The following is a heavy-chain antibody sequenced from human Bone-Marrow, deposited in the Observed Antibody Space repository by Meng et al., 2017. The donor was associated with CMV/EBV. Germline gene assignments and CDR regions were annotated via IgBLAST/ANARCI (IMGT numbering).Heavy chain of an antibody. Sequence: SVKVSCKASGGTFSSYTISWVRQAPGQGLEWMGRIIPILGIANYAQKFQGRATITADKSTSTAYMELSSLSSEDTAVYYCSRVEGYCSSTSFYGWFDPWGQGPRVTVSS. CDR1: GGTFSSYT. CDR2: IIPILGIA. J-gene: IGHJ5*02. V-gene: IGHV1-69*02. CDR3: SRVEGYCSSTSFYGWFDP. D-gene: IGHD2-2*01.